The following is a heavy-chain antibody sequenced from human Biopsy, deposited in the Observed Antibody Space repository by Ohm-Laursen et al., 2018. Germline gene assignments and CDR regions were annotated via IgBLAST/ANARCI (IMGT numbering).Heavy chain of an antibody. Sequence: GTLSLTCIVSGGSTSSYYWSWIRQPPGKGLQWIGYVYYTGSTDYNPSLQSRVTISVDTSKNHFSLRLRSVTPADTAIYYCARDRGYYSDRTVPGYFDLWGRGTLVAVSS. CDR1: GGSTSSYY. CDR3: ARDRGYYSDRTVPGYFDL. V-gene: IGHV4-59*01. CDR2: VYYTGST. J-gene: IGHJ2*01. D-gene: IGHD3-22*01.